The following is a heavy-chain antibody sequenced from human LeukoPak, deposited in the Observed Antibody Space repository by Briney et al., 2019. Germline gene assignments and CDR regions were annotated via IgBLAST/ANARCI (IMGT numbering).Heavy chain of an antibody. CDR2: ISNDGIVK. CDR3: LFRYFYLWSGYGRDTSFDF. V-gene: IGHV3-30*02. D-gene: IGHD3-3*01. CDR1: GFTFSSYG. Sequence: GGSLRLSCAASGFTFSSYGMHWVRQAPGKGLERVAFISNDGIVKTYADSVKGRFTISRDNFNNTMYQQLNNLIAEDTDVYCCLFRYFYLWSGYGRDTSFDFWGQGTLVTVLS. J-gene: IGHJ4*02.